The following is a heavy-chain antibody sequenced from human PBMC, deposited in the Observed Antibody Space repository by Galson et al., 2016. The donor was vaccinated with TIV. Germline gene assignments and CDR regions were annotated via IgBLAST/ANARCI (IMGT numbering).Heavy chain of an antibody. CDR2: IFPGDSDT. Sequence: QSGAEVKKPGESLKISCKGSGYSFTNHWIAWVRQMPGKGLEWMGIIFPGDSDTRYSPSFQGQVIISVDRSINTAYLQWSSLKASDTAMYYCARHFWSGRPLGYYYVMTSGAKGPRSPSP. D-gene: IGHD3-3*01. J-gene: IGHJ6*02. V-gene: IGHV5-51*01. CDR3: ARHFWSGRPLGYYYVMTS. CDR1: GYSFTNHW.